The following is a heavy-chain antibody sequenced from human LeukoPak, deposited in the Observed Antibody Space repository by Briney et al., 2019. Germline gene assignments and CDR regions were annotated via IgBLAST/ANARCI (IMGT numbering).Heavy chain of an antibody. J-gene: IGHJ4*02. CDR3: ARLPDISGWPFDY. D-gene: IGHD6-19*01. Sequence: SETLSLTCTASDDSINRDFWTWIRQPPGKGLEWIGYIRYSGRTEYNPSLKSRVTISIDRSKNQFSLKLMSVTAADTAIYYCARLPDISGWPFDYWGQGMLVTASS. V-gene: IGHV4-59*01. CDR1: DDSINRDF. CDR2: IRYSGRT.